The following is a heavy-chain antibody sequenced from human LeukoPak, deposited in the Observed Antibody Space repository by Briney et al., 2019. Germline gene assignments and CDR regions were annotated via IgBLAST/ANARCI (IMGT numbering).Heavy chain of an antibody. CDR1: GGSFSGYY. Sequence: PSETLSLTCAVYGGSFSGYYWSWIRQPPGKGLEWIGEINHSGSTNYNPSLKSRVSISVDRSKNQFSLKLRSVTAADTAVYYCARARESMATAGSFFDFWGQGTLVTVSS. V-gene: IGHV4-34*01. J-gene: IGHJ4*02. CDR2: INHSGST. CDR3: ARARESMATAGSFFDF. D-gene: IGHD6-13*01.